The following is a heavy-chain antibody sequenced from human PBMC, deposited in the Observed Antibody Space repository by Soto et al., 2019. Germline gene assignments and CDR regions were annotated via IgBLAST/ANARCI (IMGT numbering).Heavy chain of an antibody. V-gene: IGHV7-4-1*01. J-gene: IGHJ4*02. Sequence: ASVKVSCKASGYTFTSYAMNWVRQAPGQGLEWMGWINTNTGNPTYAQGFTGRFVFSLDTSVSTAYLQICSLKAEDTAVYYCARSSIAARPARWTDYWGQGTLVTVS. CDR2: INTNTGNP. CDR3: ARSSIAARPARWTDY. D-gene: IGHD6-6*01. CDR1: GYTFTSYA.